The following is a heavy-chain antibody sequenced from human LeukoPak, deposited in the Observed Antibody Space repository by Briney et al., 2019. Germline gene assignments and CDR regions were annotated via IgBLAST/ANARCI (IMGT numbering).Heavy chain of an antibody. Sequence: GGSLRLSCAASELTFNNYGMHWVRQAPGKGLEWVAVISYDGRNKHYPDSVKGRLTISRDISTDTLWLQMDSLRTEDTAVYYCAKGPLRGTAAAIDYWGQGTLVTVSS. CDR1: ELTFNNYG. V-gene: IGHV3-30*18. CDR2: ISYDGRNK. CDR3: AKGPLRGTAAAIDY. D-gene: IGHD2-2*01. J-gene: IGHJ4*02.